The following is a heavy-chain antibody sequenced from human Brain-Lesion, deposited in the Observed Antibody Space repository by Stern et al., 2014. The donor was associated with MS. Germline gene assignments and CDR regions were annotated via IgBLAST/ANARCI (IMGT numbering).Heavy chain of an antibody. J-gene: IGHJ4*02. D-gene: IGHD6-13*01. V-gene: IGHV4-4*02. CDR3: ARFHASRPHVFDS. Sequence: QVQLQESGPGLVKPSGTLSLTCAVSGGSISSSNWWSWVRQSPGKGLEWIGESDHSGSTIYNPSLKSRVTVSVKKAKNAFSLNLSSVTAADTAVYFCARFHASRPHVFDSWGQGTLVTVSS. CDR2: SDHSGST. CDR1: GGSISSSNW.